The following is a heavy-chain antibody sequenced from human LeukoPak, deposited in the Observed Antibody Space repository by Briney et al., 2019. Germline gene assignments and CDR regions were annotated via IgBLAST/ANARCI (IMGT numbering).Heavy chain of an antibody. V-gene: IGHV4-34*01. CDR1: GGSFSGYY. J-gene: IGHJ3*02. D-gene: IGHD2-2*01. CDR3: ARGSSRRLSIIVVVPAAMKGGAFDI. CDR2: INHSGST. Sequence: SETVYLTCAGYGGSFSGYYWRWIRQPPGKGLEWIGEINHSGSTNYNPSLKSRVTISVDTSKNQFSLKLSSVTAADTAVYYCARGSSRRLSIIVVVPAAMKGGAFDIWGQGTMVTVSS.